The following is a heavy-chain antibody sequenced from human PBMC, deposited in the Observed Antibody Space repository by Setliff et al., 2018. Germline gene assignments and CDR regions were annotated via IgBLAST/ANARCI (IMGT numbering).Heavy chain of an antibody. CDR1: GFTFSSSA. CDR3: ARDRGQVTVNNRYGFYYYGMDV. D-gene: IGHD3-16*02. J-gene: IGHJ6*02. V-gene: IGHV3-74*01. CDR2: ISSTITST. Sequence: GGSLRLSCAASGFTFSSSAMAWVRQAPGKGLEWVSAISSTITSTRYADSVRGRFTISRDNSKNTVYLRMNALRAEDTGLYYCARDRGQVTVNNRYGFYYYGMDVWGQGTTVTVSS.